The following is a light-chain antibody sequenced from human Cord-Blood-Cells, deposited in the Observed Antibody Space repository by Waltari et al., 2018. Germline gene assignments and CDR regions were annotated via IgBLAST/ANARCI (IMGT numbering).Light chain of an antibody. CDR1: SSYVGGYHY. CDR3: SSYPSSSTYV. V-gene: IGLV2-14*01. Sequence: QSALTQPASVSGSPGQTITISCPGTSSYVGGYHYDPWYQHHPGNAPKLMIYEVSNGNAGVFISFAGSKSGNTASLTVGGDQAEDEADYSCSSYPSSSTYVYGTGPRVTVL. CDR2: EVS. J-gene: IGLJ1*01.